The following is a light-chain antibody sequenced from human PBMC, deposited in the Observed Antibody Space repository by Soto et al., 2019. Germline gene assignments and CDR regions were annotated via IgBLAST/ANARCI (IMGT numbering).Light chain of an antibody. Sequence: QSALSQPPSASGSPGQSVTISCSGISSDIRDSNYVSWYQQHPGKAPKLVVSEVTKRPSGVPDRFSGSRSGTTAFPTISGLQTEDEADYYCGSKAGSDKHVVFGGGTKLTVL. J-gene: IGLJ2*01. CDR1: SSDIRDSNY. CDR3: GSKAGSDKHVV. V-gene: IGLV2-8*01. CDR2: EVT.